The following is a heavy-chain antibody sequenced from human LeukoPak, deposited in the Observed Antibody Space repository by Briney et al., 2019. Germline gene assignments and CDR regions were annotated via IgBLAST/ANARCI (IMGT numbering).Heavy chain of an antibody. Sequence: GGSLRLSCAASGFTVSSNYMSWVRQPAGKGLEWVSVLYSGGATFYADSVKGRFTISRDTSKNTLYLQMNDLRADDTAVYYCTKLKGWYGEGFFDYWGQGILVTVSS. D-gene: IGHD6-19*01. CDR3: TKLKGWYGEGFFDY. J-gene: IGHJ4*02. V-gene: IGHV3-53*01. CDR1: GFTVSSNY. CDR2: LYSGGAT.